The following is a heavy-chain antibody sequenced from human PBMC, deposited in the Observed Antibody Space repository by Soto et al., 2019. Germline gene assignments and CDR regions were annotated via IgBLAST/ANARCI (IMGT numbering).Heavy chain of an antibody. V-gene: IGHV3-23*01. CDR2: ISGSGGST. CDR3: AKGPRRWFGEPIDY. Sequence: VPLLESGGGLVQPGGSLRLSCAASGFTFSSYAMSWVRQAPGKGLEWVSAISGSGGSTYYADSVKGRFTISRDNSKNTLYLQMNSLRAEDTAVYYCAKGPRRWFGEPIDYWGQGTLVTVSS. J-gene: IGHJ4*02. D-gene: IGHD3-10*01. CDR1: GFTFSSYA.